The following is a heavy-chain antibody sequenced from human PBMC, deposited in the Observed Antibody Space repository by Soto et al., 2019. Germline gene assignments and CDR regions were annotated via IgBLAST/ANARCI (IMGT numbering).Heavy chain of an antibody. Sequence: GGSLRLSCAASGFTFSSYAMNWVRQAPGKGLEWVSLISGSGGGTYYADSVKGRFTISRDNSKNTLYLQMNSLRAEDTAVYYCAKDYDILTGYYNVPYFDYWGQGTLVTVSS. CDR3: AKDYDILTGYYNVPYFDY. V-gene: IGHV3-23*01. D-gene: IGHD3-9*01. CDR1: GFTFSSYA. CDR2: ISGSGGGT. J-gene: IGHJ4*02.